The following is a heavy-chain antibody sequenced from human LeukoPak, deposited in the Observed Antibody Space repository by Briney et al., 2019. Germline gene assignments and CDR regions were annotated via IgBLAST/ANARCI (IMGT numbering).Heavy chain of an antibody. Sequence: GGSLILSCAASGFTFSNYAMHWVRQAPGKGLEWVAVISYDGNNQYYPDSVKGRITISRDNSKNMLYLQMNSLITEDTALYYCAREGRIAADLNYRGQGTLVTVSS. CDR2: ISYDGNNQ. V-gene: IGHV3-30*04. CDR1: GFTFSNYA. CDR3: AREGRIAADLNY. J-gene: IGHJ4*02. D-gene: IGHD6-25*01.